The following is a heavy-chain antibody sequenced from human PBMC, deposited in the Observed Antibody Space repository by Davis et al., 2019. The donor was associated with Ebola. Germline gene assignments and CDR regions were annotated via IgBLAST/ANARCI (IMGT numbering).Heavy chain of an antibody. CDR1: GFTFTNYA. CDR3: ATCGFCVSSSGIDY. D-gene: IGHD6-19*01. J-gene: IGHJ4*02. CDR2: ISGAGYNT. V-gene: IGHV3-23*01. Sequence: PGGSLRLSCEASGFTFTNYAMSWVRQGPGQGLEWVAGISGAGYNTYHADSVKGRFTISRDNSKNTPYLQMNSLSADDTAVYYCATCGFCVSSSGIDYRGQGTLVTVSS.